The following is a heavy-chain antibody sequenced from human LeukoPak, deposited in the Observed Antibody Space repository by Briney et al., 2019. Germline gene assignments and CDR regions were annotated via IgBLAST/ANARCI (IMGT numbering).Heavy chain of an antibody. V-gene: IGHV3-23*01. D-gene: IGHD6-19*01. J-gene: IGHJ4*02. CDR2: ISGSGGST. Sequence: LSGASLRLSCAASRFTFSSYAMSWVRQAPGKGLEWVSAISGSGGSTYYADSVKGRFTISRDNAKNSLYLQMNSLRAEDTAVYYCARGEAVAGDYFDYWGQGTLVTVSS. CDR1: RFTFSSYA. CDR3: ARGEAVAGDYFDY.